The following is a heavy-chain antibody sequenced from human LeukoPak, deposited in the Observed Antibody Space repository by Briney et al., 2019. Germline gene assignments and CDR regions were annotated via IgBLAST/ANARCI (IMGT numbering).Heavy chain of an antibody. J-gene: IGHJ4*02. Sequence: SETLSLTCAVYGGSFSWYYWSWIRQPPGKGLDWMGEMNHSGGTNYNQSLKSRGTISVDMSKNQFSLKLSYVPAADTAVYYCASGTEWLVRAPLGYWGQGTMVTVSS. V-gene: IGHV4-34*01. CDR1: GGSFSWYY. CDR2: MNHSGGT. D-gene: IGHD3-10*01. CDR3: ASGTEWLVRAPLGY.